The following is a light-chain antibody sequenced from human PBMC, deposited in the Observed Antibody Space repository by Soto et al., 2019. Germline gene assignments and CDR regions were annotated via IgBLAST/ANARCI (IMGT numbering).Light chain of an antibody. V-gene: IGKV3-11*01. Sequence: EIVLTQSPATLSLSPGERAILSCRASQSVSNFLAWYQQKPGQAPRLLIFDVSTRATGVPPRFSGSGSGTDFTLTIIGLEPEDFAIYYCQQRSNWPHTFGGGTKVDIK. CDR1: QSVSNF. CDR3: QQRSNWPHT. J-gene: IGKJ4*01. CDR2: DVS.